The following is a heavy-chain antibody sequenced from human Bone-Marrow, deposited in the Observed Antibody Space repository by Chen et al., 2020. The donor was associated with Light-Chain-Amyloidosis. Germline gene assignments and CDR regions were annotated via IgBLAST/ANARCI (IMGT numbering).Heavy chain of an antibody. CDR1: GFTFSNYA. Sequence: QVQLAESGGGVVQPGRSLRLSCTASGFTFSNYAMHWVRQAPGKGLEWVCLLRFDGRNIRYGDSVRGRFTISRDHSQDTVYLHMDSLTPEDPVLYFCSNGCDEPVTMDSWGQGTLVIFSS. V-gene: IGHV3-33*08. J-gene: IGHJ4*02. CDR3: SNGCDEPVTMDS. CDR2: LRFDGRNI. D-gene: IGHD4-17*01.